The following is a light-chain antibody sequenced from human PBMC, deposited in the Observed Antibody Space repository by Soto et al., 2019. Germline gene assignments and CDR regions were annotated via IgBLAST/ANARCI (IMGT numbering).Light chain of an antibody. V-gene: IGKV3-20*01. CDR1: QSVSSSY. Sequence: EIVLTQSPGTLSLSPGERATLSCRASQSVSSSYLAWYQQKPGQAPRLLIYDASSRATGIPDRFSGSGSGTDFTLTISRLEPEDFAVYYCQQYGSSPCTFGQGTKLEFK. CDR2: DAS. CDR3: QQYGSSPCT. J-gene: IGKJ2*01.